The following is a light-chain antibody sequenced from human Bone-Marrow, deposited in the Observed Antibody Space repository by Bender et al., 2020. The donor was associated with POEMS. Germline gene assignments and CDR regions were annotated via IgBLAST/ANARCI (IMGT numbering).Light chain of an antibody. V-gene: IGLV2-14*03. CDR1: SSDVGSYNY. J-gene: IGLJ3*02. CDR2: DVN. Sequence: QSALTQPASVSGSPGQSITISCTGTSSDVGSYNYVSWYQQHPGKAPKLMIFDVNRRPSGVSNRFSGSKSGTSASLAISDIQSEDEGDYYCSSWDDSLSGWVFGGGTKLTVL. CDR3: SSWDDSLSGWV.